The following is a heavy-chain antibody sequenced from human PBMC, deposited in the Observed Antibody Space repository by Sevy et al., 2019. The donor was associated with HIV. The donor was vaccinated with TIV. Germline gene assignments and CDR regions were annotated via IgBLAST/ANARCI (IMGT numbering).Heavy chain of an antibody. J-gene: IGHJ5*02. V-gene: IGHV3-53*01. CDR2: IYSGGNT. CDR1: GFTVSSNY. CDR3: ARTLFTSHYYRGFDP. Sequence: GGSLRLSCAASGFTVSSNYMSWVRQAPGKGLEWVSVIYSGGNTYYADSVRGRFTISRDNSKNTLYLQMNSLRAEDTAVYYCARTLFTSHYYRGFDPWGQGTLVTVSS. D-gene: IGHD3-10*01.